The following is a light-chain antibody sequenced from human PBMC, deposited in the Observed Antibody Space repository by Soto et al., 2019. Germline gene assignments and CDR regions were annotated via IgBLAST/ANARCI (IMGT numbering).Light chain of an antibody. CDR3: QSYDSSLSGSRV. CDR1: SSNIGAGYD. V-gene: IGLV1-40*01. Sequence: QXVLRQPPSVSGAPGQRVTISCTGSSSNIGAGYDVHWYQQLPGTAPKLLIYANNNRPSGVPDRFSGSKSGTSASLAITGLQAEDETDYYCQSYDSSLSGSRVFGTGTKVTVL. J-gene: IGLJ1*01. CDR2: ANN.